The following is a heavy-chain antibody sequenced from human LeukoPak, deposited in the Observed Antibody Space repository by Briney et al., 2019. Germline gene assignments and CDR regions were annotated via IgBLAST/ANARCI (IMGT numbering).Heavy chain of an antibody. CDR2: IYTSGST. CDR1: GGSISSGSYY. V-gene: IGHV4-61*02. CDR3: ARDLPPLGLSM. J-gene: IGHJ4*02. D-gene: IGHD7-27*01. Sequence: PSETLSLTCTVSGGSISSGSYYWSWIRQPAGKGLEWIGRIYTSGSTNYNPSLKSRVTISVDTSKNQFSLKLSSVTAADTAVYYCARDLPPLGLSMWGQGTLVTVSS.